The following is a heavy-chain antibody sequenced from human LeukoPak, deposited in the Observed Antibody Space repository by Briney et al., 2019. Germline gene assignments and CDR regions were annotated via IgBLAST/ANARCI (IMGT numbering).Heavy chain of an antibody. D-gene: IGHD2-15*01. V-gene: IGHV4-34*01. CDR3: ARLADAGYCSGGSCKNSYGMDV. Sequence: SETLSPTCAVYGGSFSGYYWSWIRQPPGKGLEWIGEINHSGSTNYNPSLKSRVTISVDTSKNQFSLKLSSVTAADTAVYYCARLADAGYCSGGSCKNSYGMDVWGQGTTVTVSS. J-gene: IGHJ6*02. CDR2: INHSGST. CDR1: GGSFSGYY.